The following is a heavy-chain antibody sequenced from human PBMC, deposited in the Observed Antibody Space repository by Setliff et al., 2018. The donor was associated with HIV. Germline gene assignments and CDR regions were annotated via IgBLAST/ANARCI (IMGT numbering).Heavy chain of an antibody. CDR3: ARGGNYYDRSGLDGFDI. D-gene: IGHD3-22*01. V-gene: IGHV3-23*01. J-gene: IGHJ3*02. CDR2: ISGSGGST. CDR1: GFTFSSYA. Sequence: GGSLRLSCAASGFTFSSYAMSWVRQAPGKGLEWVSAISGSGGSTYYADSVKGRFTISRDNAKNSLYLQMNSLRAEDTAVYYCARGGNYYDRSGLDGFDIWGQGTMVTVS.